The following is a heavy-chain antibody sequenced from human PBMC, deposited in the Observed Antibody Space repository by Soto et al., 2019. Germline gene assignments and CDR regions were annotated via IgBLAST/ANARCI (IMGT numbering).Heavy chain of an antibody. D-gene: IGHD4-17*01. Sequence: QLQLQESGPGVLKPSETLSLTCAVSGDSITSSRYYWGWIRQSPQTGLEWIGSIYYSGSTFYNASLKSRVTVTVDTSKNQSCLIFTSVSAADKSLYFCARQTASRLRQGDFDYWGQGTLVTVSS. CDR2: IYYSGST. J-gene: IGHJ4*02. CDR1: GDSITSSRYY. V-gene: IGHV4-39*01. CDR3: ARQTASRLRQGDFDY.